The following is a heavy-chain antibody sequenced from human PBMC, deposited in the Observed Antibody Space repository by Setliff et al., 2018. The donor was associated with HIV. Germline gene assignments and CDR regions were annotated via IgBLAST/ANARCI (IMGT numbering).Heavy chain of an antibody. CDR1: GFTFSSYA. CDR3: ARVGATAMVLEGFAFDI. J-gene: IGHJ3*02. V-gene: IGHV3-30*04. Sequence: LRLSCAASGFTFSSYAMHGVRQAPGKGLVWVAVISYDGSNKYYADSVKGRFTISRDNSKNTLYLQMNSLRAEDTAVYYCARVGATAMVLEGFAFDIWGQGTMVTVSS. D-gene: IGHD5-18*01. CDR2: ISYDGSNK.